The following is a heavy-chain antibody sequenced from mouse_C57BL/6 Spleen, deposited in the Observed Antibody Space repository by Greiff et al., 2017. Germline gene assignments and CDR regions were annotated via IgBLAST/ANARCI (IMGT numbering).Heavy chain of an antibody. Sequence: VQGVESGPELVKPGASVKISCKASGYAFSSSWMNWVKQRPGKGLEWIGRIYPGDGDTNYNGKFKGKATLTADKSSSTAYMQLSSLTSEDSAVYFCARGLTTVAYWGQGTLVTVSA. CDR1: GYAFSSSW. CDR2: IYPGDGDT. V-gene: IGHV1-82*01. J-gene: IGHJ3*01. D-gene: IGHD1-1*01. CDR3: ARGLTTVAY.